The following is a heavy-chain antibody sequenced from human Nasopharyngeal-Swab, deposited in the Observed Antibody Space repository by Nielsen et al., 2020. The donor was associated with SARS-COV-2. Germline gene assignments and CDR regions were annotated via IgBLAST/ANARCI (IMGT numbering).Heavy chain of an antibody. V-gene: IGHV1-46*01. CDR3: ARDRYLIPSAAGKDY. Sequence: ASVKVSCKASGYTFTSYYMHWVRQAPGQGLEWMGIINPSGGSTSYAQKFQGRVTVTRDTSTSTVYMELSSLRSEDTAVYYCARDRYLIPSAAGKDYWGQGTLVTVSS. J-gene: IGHJ4*02. CDR1: GYTFTSYY. D-gene: IGHD6-13*01. CDR2: INPSGGST.